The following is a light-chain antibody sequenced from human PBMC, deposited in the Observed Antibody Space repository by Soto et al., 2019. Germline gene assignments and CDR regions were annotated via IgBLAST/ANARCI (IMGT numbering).Light chain of an antibody. CDR2: DAS. CDR3: QQYNSYSGT. J-gene: IGKJ1*01. CDR1: QSISSW. Sequence: DIQMTQSPSTLSASVGDRVTITCRASQSISSWLAWYQQKPGKAPKLLIYDASSLESGVPSRFIGSGSGTEFTLTISSLRPDDFATYYCQQYNSYSGTFGQGTKVEIK. V-gene: IGKV1-5*01.